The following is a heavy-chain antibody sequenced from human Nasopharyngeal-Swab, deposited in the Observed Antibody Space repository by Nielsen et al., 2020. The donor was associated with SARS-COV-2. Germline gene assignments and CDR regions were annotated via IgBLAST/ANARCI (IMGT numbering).Heavy chain of an antibody. D-gene: IGHD1-26*01. Sequence: EGSLRLSCAASGFTFSSYAMHWVRQAPGKGLEWVAVISYDGSNKYYADSVKGRFTISRDNSKNTLYLQMNSLRAEDTAVYYCARDPSGSYYFAFDYWGQGTLVTVSS. J-gene: IGHJ4*02. V-gene: IGHV3-30*04. CDR3: ARDPSGSYYFAFDY. CDR2: ISYDGSNK. CDR1: GFTFSSYA.